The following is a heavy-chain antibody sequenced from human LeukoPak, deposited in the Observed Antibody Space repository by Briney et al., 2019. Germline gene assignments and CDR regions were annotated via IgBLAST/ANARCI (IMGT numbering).Heavy chain of an antibody. CDR2: INAGNGNT. D-gene: IGHD3-10*01. J-gene: IGHJ4*02. V-gene: IGHV1-3*03. CDR3: ARDVTLWPSYYFDY. Sequence: ASVKVSCKASGYIFTSNAMHWVRHAPGQRLEWMGWINAGNGNTKYSQEFQGRVTITRDTSASTAYMELSSLRSEDMAVYYCARDVTLWPSYYFDYWGQGTLVTVSS. CDR1: GYIFTSNA.